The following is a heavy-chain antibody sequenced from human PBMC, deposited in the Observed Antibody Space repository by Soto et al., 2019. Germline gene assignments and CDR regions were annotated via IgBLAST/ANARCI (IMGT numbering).Heavy chain of an antibody. D-gene: IGHD6-19*01. CDR3: ARFARSSGYVDF. Sequence: QVQLVQSGAEVKKPGSSVKVSCKVSGGTFSSYAISWVRQAPGQGLEWMGGIIPMFGTANYAQKFHGRVTIIADESTSTVYMESSSLRSEDTAVYFCARFARSSGYVDFWGQGTLVTVSS. J-gene: IGHJ4*02. CDR1: GGTFSSYA. CDR2: IIPMFGTA. V-gene: IGHV1-69*01.